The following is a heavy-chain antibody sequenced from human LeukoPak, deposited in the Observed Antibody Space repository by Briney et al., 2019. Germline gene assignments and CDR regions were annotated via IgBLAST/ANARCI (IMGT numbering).Heavy chain of an antibody. CDR2: ISYSGTT. D-gene: IGHD3-10*01. V-gene: IGHV4-39*01. J-gene: IGHJ4*02. CDR1: GASISSSTYY. CDR3: ARHYVTGVARGYSDY. Sequence: SETLSLTCTVSGASISSSTYYWGWTRQPPGKGLEWIGSISYSGTTYYNPSLKSRVTISVDTSKNQFSLKLNSVSAADTAAYYCARHYVTGVARGYSDYWGQGTLVTVSS.